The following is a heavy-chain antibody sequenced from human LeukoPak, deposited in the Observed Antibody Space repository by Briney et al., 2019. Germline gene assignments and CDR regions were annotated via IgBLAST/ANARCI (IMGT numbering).Heavy chain of an antibody. J-gene: IGHJ4*02. Sequence: QPGGSLRLSCAASGFTFSSYAMGWVRQAPGKGLEWVSAISGSGGSTYYADSVKGRFTISRDNSKNTLYLQMNSLRAEDTAVYYCAKYHAAEGSGYYLWLDYWGQGTLVTVSS. V-gene: IGHV3-23*01. CDR1: GFTFSSYA. CDR2: ISGSGGST. D-gene: IGHD3-22*01. CDR3: AKYHAAEGSGYYLWLDY.